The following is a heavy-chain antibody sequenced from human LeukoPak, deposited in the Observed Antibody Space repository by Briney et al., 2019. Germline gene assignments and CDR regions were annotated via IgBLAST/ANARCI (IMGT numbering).Heavy chain of an antibody. D-gene: IGHD1-14*01. CDR1: GYTFTSYG. Sequence: ASVKVSCKASGYTFTSYGISWVRQAPGQGLEWMGWISAYNGHTNYAQKLQGRVTMTTDTSTSTAYMELRSLRSDDTAVYYCAGNQPPFYYMDVWGKGTTVTVPS. CDR3: AGNQPPFYYMDV. CDR2: ISAYNGHT. V-gene: IGHV1-18*01. J-gene: IGHJ6*03.